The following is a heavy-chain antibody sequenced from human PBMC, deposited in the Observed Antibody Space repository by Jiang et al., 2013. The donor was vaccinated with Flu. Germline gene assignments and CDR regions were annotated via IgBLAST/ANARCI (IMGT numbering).Heavy chain of an antibody. J-gene: IGHJ4*02. CDR1: SYYA. D-gene: IGHD3-3*01. CDR3: ATLRGSSYDSYLADY. CDR2: PFDGSNK. V-gene: IGHV3-30*02. Sequence: SYYAMYWVRQAPGKGSGVDGIXPFDGSNKYYAESVRGRFTISRDNSKNTLYLQMNSLRPEDTSVYYCATLRGSSYDSYLADYWGQGTLVTVAS.